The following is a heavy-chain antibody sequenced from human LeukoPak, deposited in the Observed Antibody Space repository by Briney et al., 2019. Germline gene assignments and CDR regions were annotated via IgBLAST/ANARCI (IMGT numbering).Heavy chain of an antibody. CDR1: GFTFSSYA. CDR3: ARNPRGYSYGYFYGFDY. J-gene: IGHJ4*02. D-gene: IGHD5-18*01. CDR2: IKQDGSEK. Sequence: PGGSLRLSCAASGFTFSSYAMSWVRQAPGKGLEWVANIKQDGSEKYYVDSVKGRFTISRDNAKNSLYLQMNSLRAEDTAVYYCARNPRGYSYGYFYGFDYWGQGTLVTVSS. V-gene: IGHV3-7*01.